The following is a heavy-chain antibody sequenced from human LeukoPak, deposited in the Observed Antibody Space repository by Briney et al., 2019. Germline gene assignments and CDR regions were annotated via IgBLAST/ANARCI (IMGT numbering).Heavy chain of an antibody. D-gene: IGHD3-3*01. Sequence: GGSLRLSCAASGFTFSGYAMHWVRQAPGKGLEWVSIISYDGSDKYYADSVKGRFTISRDNSKNTLYLQMNSLKTEDTAVYYCTRLSPTIFGVASAPNFDYWGQGTLVTVSS. J-gene: IGHJ4*02. CDR3: TRLSPTIFGVASAPNFDY. CDR1: GFTFSGYA. V-gene: IGHV3-30*04. CDR2: ISYDGSDK.